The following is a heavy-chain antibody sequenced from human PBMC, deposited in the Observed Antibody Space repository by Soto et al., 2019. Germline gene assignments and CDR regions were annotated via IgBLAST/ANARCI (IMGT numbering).Heavy chain of an antibody. J-gene: IGHJ5*02. V-gene: IGHV1-69*02. D-gene: IGHD2-15*01. Sequence: SSVKVSCKASGGTFSSYTISWVRQAPGQGLEWMGRIIPILGIANYAQKFQGRVTITADKSTSTAYMELSSLRSEDTAVYFCARGHLRGGNQLDWFDPWGQGTLVTVSS. CDR2: IIPILGIA. CDR3: ARGHLRGGNQLDWFDP. CDR1: GGTFSSYT.